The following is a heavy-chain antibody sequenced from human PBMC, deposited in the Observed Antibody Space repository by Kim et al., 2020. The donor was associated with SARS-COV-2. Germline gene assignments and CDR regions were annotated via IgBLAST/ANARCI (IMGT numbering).Heavy chain of an antibody. CDR3: ARGLIEYSSSSYYYYYYMDV. J-gene: IGHJ6*03. CDR2: IKQDGSEK. D-gene: IGHD6-6*01. V-gene: IGHV3-7*01. CDR1: GFTFSSYW. Sequence: GGSLRLSCAASGFTFSSYWLSWVRQAPGKGLEWVANIKQDGSEKYYVDSVKGRFTISRDNAKNSLYLQMNSLRAEDTAVYYCARGLIEYSSSSYYYYYYMDVWGKGTTVTVSS.